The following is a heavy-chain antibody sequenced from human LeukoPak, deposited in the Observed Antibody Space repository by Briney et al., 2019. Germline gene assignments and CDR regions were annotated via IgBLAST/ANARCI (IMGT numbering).Heavy chain of an antibody. V-gene: IGHV3-74*01. CDR3: ASWSTVTSFDY. D-gene: IGHD4-11*01. Sequence: GGSLRLSCAGSAFTFCSYWMHWVRQAPGKGLVWVSRINSDGSSTSYADSVKGRFTISRDNAKNTLYLQMNSLRAEDTAVYYCASWSTVTSFDYWGQGTLVTVSS. J-gene: IGHJ4*02. CDR2: INSDGSST. CDR1: AFTFCSYW.